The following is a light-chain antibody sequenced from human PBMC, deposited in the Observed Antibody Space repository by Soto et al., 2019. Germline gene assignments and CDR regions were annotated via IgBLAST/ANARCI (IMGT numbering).Light chain of an antibody. CDR2: DAS. Sequence: EIVLTQSTATLSLSPGERATLSCRASQSVSSYLAWYQQKPGQAPRLLIYDASNRATGIPARFSGSGSGTDFTLTISRLEPEDFAVYYCQQRSNWPPNTFGQGTKLEIK. J-gene: IGKJ2*01. CDR3: QQRSNWPPNT. CDR1: QSVSSY. V-gene: IGKV3-11*01.